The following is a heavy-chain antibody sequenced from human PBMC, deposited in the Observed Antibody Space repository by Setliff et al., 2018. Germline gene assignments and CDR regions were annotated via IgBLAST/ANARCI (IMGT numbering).Heavy chain of an antibody. CDR1: GYTFTDFG. D-gene: IGHD3-22*01. Sequence: ASVKVSCKASGYTFTDFGINWVRQAPGQGLDWVGWISPYNGHTNYVQKLQGRFTISRDNSKNTVYLQMNSLRPEDTAVYFCAKELIEVLMTGLEFWGQGAMVTVSS. V-gene: IGHV1-18*04. CDR3: AKELIEVLMTGLEF. J-gene: IGHJ4*02. CDR2: ISPYNGHT.